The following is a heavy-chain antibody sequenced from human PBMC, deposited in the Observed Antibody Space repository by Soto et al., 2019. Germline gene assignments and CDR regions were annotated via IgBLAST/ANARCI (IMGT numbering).Heavy chain of an antibody. CDR2: ISFDGGNK. V-gene: IGHV3-30*18. CDR3: AKDRANWNYGYYYGMDV. CDR1: GFSFNSYG. D-gene: IGHD1-7*01. J-gene: IGHJ6*02. Sequence: QVHLVESGGGVVQPGRSLRLSCAASGFSFNSYGMHWVRQAPGKGLEWVAVISFDGGNKYYADSVKGRFTISRENSKNTLYLQLSSLRPEDTAVYYCAKDRANWNYGYYYGMDVWGQGTTVTVSS.